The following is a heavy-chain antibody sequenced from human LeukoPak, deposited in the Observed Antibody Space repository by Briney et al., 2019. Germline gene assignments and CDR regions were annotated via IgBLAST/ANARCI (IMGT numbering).Heavy chain of an antibody. V-gene: IGHV3-74*03. J-gene: IGHJ6*04. CDR3: AELGITMTGGV. CDR1: GFTFSTSW. Sequence: GGSLRLSCEGYGFTFSTSWMHWVRQAPGKGLVWVSRNSDGSRITYADSVKGRFTISRDNAKNTVYLQMNSLRAEDTAVYYCAELGITMTGGVWGKGTAVTISS. CDR2: NSDGSRI. D-gene: IGHD3-10*02.